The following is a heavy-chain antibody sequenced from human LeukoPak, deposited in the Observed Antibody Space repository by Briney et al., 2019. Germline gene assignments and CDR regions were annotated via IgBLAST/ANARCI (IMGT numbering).Heavy chain of an antibody. D-gene: IGHD4-17*01. V-gene: IGHV3-11*01. CDR3: AKDLSLDYDTYEGRAFDI. J-gene: IGHJ3*02. Sequence: PGGSLRLSCAASGFTFSDYYMSWIRQAPGKGLEWVSYISSSGSTIYYADSVKGRFTISRDNAKNSLYLQMNSLRPEDTAMYYCAKDLSLDYDTYEGRAFDIWGQGTMVTVSS. CDR2: ISSSGSTI. CDR1: GFTFSDYY.